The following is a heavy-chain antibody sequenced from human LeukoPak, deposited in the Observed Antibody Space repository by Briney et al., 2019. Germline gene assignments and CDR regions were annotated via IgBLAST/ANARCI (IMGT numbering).Heavy chain of an antibody. CDR1: GYTFTGYY. CDR3: ARHQQRLGRWGFYYYGMDV. D-gene: IGHD6-25*01. Sequence: AASVKVSCKASGYTFTGYYMHWVRQAPGQGLEWMGWINPNSGGTNYAQKFQGRLTMTRDTSISTAYMELSRLRSDDTAVYYCARHQQRLGRWGFYYYGMDVWGQGTTVTVSS. J-gene: IGHJ6*02. CDR2: INPNSGGT. V-gene: IGHV1-2*02.